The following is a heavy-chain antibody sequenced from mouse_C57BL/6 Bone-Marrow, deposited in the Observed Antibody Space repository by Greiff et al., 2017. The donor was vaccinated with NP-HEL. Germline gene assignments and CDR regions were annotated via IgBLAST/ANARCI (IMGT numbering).Heavy chain of an antibody. CDR3: ARDRDYGSSYLFAY. CDR2: ISDGGSYT. D-gene: IGHD1-1*01. J-gene: IGHJ3*01. V-gene: IGHV5-4*01. Sequence: EVQGVESGGGLVKPGGSLKLSCAASGFTFSSYAMSWVRQTPEKRLEWVATISDGGSYTYYPDNVKGRFTISRDNAKNNLYLQMSHLKSEDTAMYYCARDRDYGSSYLFAYWGQGTLVTVSA. CDR1: GFTFSSYA.